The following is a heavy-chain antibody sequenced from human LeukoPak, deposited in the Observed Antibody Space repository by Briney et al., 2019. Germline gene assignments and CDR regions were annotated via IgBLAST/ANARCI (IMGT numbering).Heavy chain of an antibody. J-gene: IGHJ4*02. CDR3: AKDRIYTYYDILTGSAFDY. CDR2: INSDGSST. D-gene: IGHD3-9*01. CDR1: GFTFSSYG. V-gene: IGHV3-74*01. Sequence: GGSLRLSCAASGFTFSSYGMHWVRQAPGKELVWVSRINSDGSSTSYADSVKGRFTISRDNSKNTLYLQMNSLRAEDTAVYYCAKDRIYTYYDILTGSAFDYWGQGTLVTVSS.